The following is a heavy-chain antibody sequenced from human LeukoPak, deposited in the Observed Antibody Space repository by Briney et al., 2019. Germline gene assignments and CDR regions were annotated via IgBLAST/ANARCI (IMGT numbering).Heavy chain of an antibody. D-gene: IGHD6-13*01. V-gene: IGHV4-39*07. Sequence: SETLSLTCTVSGGSISSSSYWAWIRQPPGKGLEWIGNIYYSGSTYYNPSLKSRVTVSVDTSKNHFSLKLSSVTAADTAVYNCARVGSSWPHYYFDYWGQGTLVTVSS. J-gene: IGHJ4*02. CDR3: ARVGSSWPHYYFDY. CDR2: IYYSGST. CDR1: GGSISSSSY.